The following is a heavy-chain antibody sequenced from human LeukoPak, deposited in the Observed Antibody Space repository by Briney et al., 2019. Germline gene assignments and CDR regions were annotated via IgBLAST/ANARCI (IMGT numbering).Heavy chain of an antibody. V-gene: IGHV3-30*04. Sequence: PGGSLRLSCAASGFTFSSYAMHWVRQAPGKGLEWVAVISYDGSNKYYADSVKGRFTISRDNSKNTLYLQMNSLRAEDTAVYYCARDGVRKTGRAYYYMDVWGKGTTVTVSS. CDR2: ISYDGSNK. CDR3: ARDGVRKTGRAYYYMDV. J-gene: IGHJ6*03. D-gene: IGHD1-1*01. CDR1: GFTFSSYA.